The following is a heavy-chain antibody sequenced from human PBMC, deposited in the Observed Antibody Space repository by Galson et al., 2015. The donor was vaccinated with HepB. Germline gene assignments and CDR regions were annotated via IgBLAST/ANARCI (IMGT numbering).Heavy chain of an antibody. CDR2: INPSAGNT. V-gene: IGHV1-46*03. D-gene: IGHD5-24*01. CDR1: GFTFTTYY. CDR3: AREPRDGYRFDY. Sequence: SVKVSCKASGFTFTTYYMHWVRQAPGQGLEWMGIINPSAGNTGYAQEFQGRVSMTRDTSTRTVYMDLSSLRCEDTAVYYCAREPRDGYRFDYWGQGTLVTVSS. J-gene: IGHJ4*02.